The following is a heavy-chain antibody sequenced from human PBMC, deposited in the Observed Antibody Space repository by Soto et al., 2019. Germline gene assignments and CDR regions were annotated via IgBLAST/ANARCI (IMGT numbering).Heavy chain of an antibody. J-gene: IGHJ4*02. V-gene: IGHV3-23*01. D-gene: IGHD3-10*01. CDR3: AKTLRSGGDAHYVAY. Sequence: EVQLLDSGGGLVQPGGSLRLSCVASGITLSTYAMSWVRQAPGKGLEWVSVVSTGGDTYYADSVKGRFTISRDSSKNTLYLQMSSLTAEDTAVYYCAKTLRSGGDAHYVAYWGQGTLVTVSS. CDR2: VSTGGDT. CDR1: GITLSTYA.